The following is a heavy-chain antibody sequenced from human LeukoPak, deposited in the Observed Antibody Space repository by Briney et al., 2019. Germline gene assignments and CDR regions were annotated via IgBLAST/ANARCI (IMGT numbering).Heavy chain of an antibody. J-gene: IGHJ3*02. Sequence: GGSLRLSCAASGFTFDDYAMHWVRQAPGKGLEWVSLISGDGGSTYYADSVKGRFTISRDNSKNSLYLQMNSLRTEDTALYYCAKDMGYSSSWYGYDAFDIWGQGTMVTVSS. CDR3: AKDMGYSSSWYGYDAFDI. CDR1: GFTFDDYA. D-gene: IGHD6-13*01. CDR2: ISGDGGST. V-gene: IGHV3-43*02.